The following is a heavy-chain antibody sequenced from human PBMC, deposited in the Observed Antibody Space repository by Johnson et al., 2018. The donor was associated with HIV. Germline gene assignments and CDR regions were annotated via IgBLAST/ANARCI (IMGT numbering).Heavy chain of an antibody. CDR3: AKEGTLWFGALYDAFDI. CDR2: ISGSGGST. D-gene: IGHD3-10*01. Sequence: VQLVESGGGLVQPGGSLRLSCAASGFTFSSYAMSWVRQAPGKGLEWVSAISGSGGSTYSADPVKGRFTISRDNSKNTLYLQMNSLSAEDTAVHYCAKEGTLWFGALYDAFDIWGQGKMVTVSS. CDR1: GFTFSSYA. J-gene: IGHJ3*02. V-gene: IGHV3-23*04.